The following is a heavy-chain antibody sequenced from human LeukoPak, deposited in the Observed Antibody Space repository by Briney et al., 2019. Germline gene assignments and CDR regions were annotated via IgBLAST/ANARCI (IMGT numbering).Heavy chain of an antibody. D-gene: IGHD3-9*01. CDR1: GFTFSSYW. CDR2: TKQDGSEK. J-gene: IGHJ6*02. V-gene: IGHV3-7*04. Sequence: GGSLRLSCAASGFTFSSYWMSWVRQAPGKGLEWVANTKQDGSEKYYVDSVKGRFTISRDNAKNSLCLQMNSLRAEDTAVYYCARAVYYDILTGYSYSGMDVWGQGTTVTVSS. CDR3: ARAVYYDILTGYSYSGMDV.